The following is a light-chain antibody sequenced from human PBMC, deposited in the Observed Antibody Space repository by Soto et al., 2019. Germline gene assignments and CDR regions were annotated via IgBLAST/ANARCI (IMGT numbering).Light chain of an antibody. CDR1: QSVSSN. V-gene: IGKV3-15*01. Sequence: EIVMTQSPATLSVSPGERATLSCRASQSVSSNLGWYQQKPGQAPRLLIYGASTRATGIPARFSGSGSGTEFTLTISSLQSEDFAVYYCQQYNNWLFTFCQGTRLEIK. CDR2: GAS. J-gene: IGKJ5*01. CDR3: QQYNNWLFT.